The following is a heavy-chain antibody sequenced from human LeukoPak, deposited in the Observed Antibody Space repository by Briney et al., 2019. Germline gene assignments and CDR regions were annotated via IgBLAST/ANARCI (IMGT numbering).Heavy chain of an antibody. CDR1: GGSISSYW. CDR2: IYYRGTT. CDR3: TRLSCSGGSCYEGDY. Sequence: PSETLSLTCTVSGGSISSYWWIWIRQAPGKGLEGIGYIYYRGTTNYNPSLRSRVTMSVDTSKNPFSLHLSSVTAADTAVYYCTRLSCSGGSCYEGDYWGQGTLVTVSS. V-gene: IGHV4-59*08. D-gene: IGHD2-15*01. J-gene: IGHJ4*02.